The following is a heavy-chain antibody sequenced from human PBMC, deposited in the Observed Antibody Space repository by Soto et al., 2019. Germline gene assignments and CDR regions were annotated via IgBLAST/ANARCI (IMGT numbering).Heavy chain of an antibody. CDR3: ARVGIVGDNEVNWFDP. Sequence: SETLSLTCTVSGGSISSYYWSWIRQPPGKGLEWIGYIYYSGSTNYNPSLKSRVTISVDTSKNQFSLKLSSVTAADTAVYYCARVGIVGDNEVNWFDPWGQGTLVTVSS. CDR2: IYYSGST. D-gene: IGHD1-26*01. V-gene: IGHV4-59*01. CDR1: GGSISSYY. J-gene: IGHJ5*02.